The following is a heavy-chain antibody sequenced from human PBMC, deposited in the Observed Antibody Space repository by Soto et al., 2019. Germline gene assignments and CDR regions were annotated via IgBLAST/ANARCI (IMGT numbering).Heavy chain of an antibody. CDR2: IYWNDDT. V-gene: IGHV2-5*01. Sequence: QITLKESGPTLVNPTQTLTLTCTFSGFSLNTGGVGVGWLRQPPGEALEWLALIYWNDDTRYSPSLKSRLTITKDTSKNRVVITMTNMDPVDTATYYCAHRGYGDYPRDNWFDPWGQGTLVTVSS. CDR3: AHRGYGDYPRDNWFDP. J-gene: IGHJ5*02. D-gene: IGHD4-17*01. CDR1: GFSLNTGGVG.